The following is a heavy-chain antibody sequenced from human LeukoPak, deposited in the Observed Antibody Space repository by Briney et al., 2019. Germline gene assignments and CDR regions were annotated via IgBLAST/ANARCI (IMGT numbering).Heavy chain of an antibody. V-gene: IGHV3-23*01. CDR2: ISGSGGST. CDR3: AKDIETFTIFGLDV. D-gene: IGHD3-3*01. Sequence: PGGSLRLSCAASGFTFSSYAMSWVRQALGKGLEWVSAISGSGGSTYHADSVKGRFTISRDNSKNTLYLQMNSLRAEDTAVYYCAKDIETFTIFGLDVWGQGTTVTVSS. J-gene: IGHJ6*02. CDR1: GFTFSSYA.